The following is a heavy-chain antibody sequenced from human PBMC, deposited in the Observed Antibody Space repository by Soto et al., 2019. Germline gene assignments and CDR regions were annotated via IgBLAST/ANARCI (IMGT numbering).Heavy chain of an antibody. CDR1: GGSLSSGFYY. Sequence: TSETLSLTCPVSGGSLSSGFYYWSWIRQHPGKGLEWIGYIYYSGGTYYNPSLKSRVTISVDTSKNQFSLKLSSVAAADTAVYYCARVFRHCTNGVCSHSGFDPWGQGTLVTVSS. D-gene: IGHD2-8*01. V-gene: IGHV4-31*03. CDR3: ARVFRHCTNGVCSHSGFDP. CDR2: IYYSGGT. J-gene: IGHJ5*02.